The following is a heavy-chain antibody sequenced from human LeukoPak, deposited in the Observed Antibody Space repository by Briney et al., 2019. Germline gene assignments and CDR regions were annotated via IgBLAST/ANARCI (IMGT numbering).Heavy chain of an antibody. CDR1: GGSFSGCY. Sequence: SETLSLTCAVYGGSFSGCYWSWIRQPPGKGLEWIGEINHSGSTNYNPSLKSRVTISVDTSKNQFSLKLSSVTAADTAVYYCARGELWFGVLGYHFDYWGQGTLVTVSS. J-gene: IGHJ4*02. CDR3: ARGELWFGVLGYHFDY. CDR2: INHSGST. D-gene: IGHD3-10*01. V-gene: IGHV4-34*01.